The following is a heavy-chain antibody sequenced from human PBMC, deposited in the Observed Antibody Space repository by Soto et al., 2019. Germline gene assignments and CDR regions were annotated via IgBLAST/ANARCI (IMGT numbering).Heavy chain of an antibody. V-gene: IGHV4-31*03. CDR3: AREQWGFDS. D-gene: IGHD6-19*01. Sequence: QVQLQESGPELVKPSQTLSLTCSVSGGSITTNGHYWTWIRQHPGQGLECIAYIYYTGNSYLNPPLKSRLSISVNTSKNQFSLELRSVTAADTAVYYCAREQWGFDSWGQGTLVTVSS. J-gene: IGHJ4*02. CDR2: IYYTGNS. CDR1: GGSITTNGHY.